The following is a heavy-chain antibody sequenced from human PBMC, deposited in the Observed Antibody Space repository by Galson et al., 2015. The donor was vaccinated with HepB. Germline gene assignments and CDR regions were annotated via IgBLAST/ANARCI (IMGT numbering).Heavy chain of an antibody. J-gene: IGHJ4*02. CDR2: ISHTGGDA. V-gene: IGHV3-23*01. D-gene: IGHD6-19*01. Sequence: SLRLSCAASGFTFNTYAMGWVRQAPGKGLEWLSHISHTGGDAYYADSVKGRFTVSRDNSRNTLSLQMSSLRVEDTALYYCAKRGHPSDWKYFDYWGQGTLVTVSS. CDR3: AKRGHPSDWKYFDY. CDR1: GFTFNTYA.